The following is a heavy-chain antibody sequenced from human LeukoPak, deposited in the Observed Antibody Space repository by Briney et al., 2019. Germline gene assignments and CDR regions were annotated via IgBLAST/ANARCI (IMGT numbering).Heavy chain of an antibody. CDR2: INPSGGST. J-gene: IGHJ5*02. D-gene: IGHD3-3*01. CDR1: GYTFTSYY. CDR3: ARGRPITIFGVDGIQDNWFDP. V-gene: IGHV1-46*01. Sequence: ASVKVSCKASGYTFTSYYMHWVRQAPGQGLEWMGIINPSGGSTSYAQKFQGRVTMTRDTSTSTVYMELSSLRSEDTAVYYCARGRPITIFGVDGIQDNWFDPWGQGTLVTVSS.